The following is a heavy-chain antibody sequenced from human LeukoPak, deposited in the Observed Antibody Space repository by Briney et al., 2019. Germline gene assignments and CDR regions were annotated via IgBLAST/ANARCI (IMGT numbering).Heavy chain of an antibody. CDR3: TTTGIAAAGTFDY. CDR2: ISGSGGST. Sequence: PGGSLRLSCAASGFTFSSYAMSRVRQAPGKGLEWVSAISGSGGSTYYADSVKGRFTISRDNSKNTLYLQMNSLRAEDTAVYYCTTTGIAAAGTFDYWGQGTLVTVSS. D-gene: IGHD6-13*01. V-gene: IGHV3-23*01. CDR1: GFTFSSYA. J-gene: IGHJ4*02.